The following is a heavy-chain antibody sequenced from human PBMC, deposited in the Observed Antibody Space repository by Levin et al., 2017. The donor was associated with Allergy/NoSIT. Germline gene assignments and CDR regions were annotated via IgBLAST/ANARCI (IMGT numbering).Heavy chain of an antibody. CDR3: ARPGYSSGWRGYMDV. V-gene: IGHV3-64*01. Sequence: VASVKVSCAASGFTFSSYTMHWVRQAPGKGLEYVSAISSNGGSTNYANSVKGRFTISRDNSKNTLYLQMGSLRAEDMAVYYCARPGYSSGWRGYMDVWGKGTTVTVSS. CDR1: GFTFSSYT. CDR2: ISSNGGST. J-gene: IGHJ6*03. D-gene: IGHD6-19*01.